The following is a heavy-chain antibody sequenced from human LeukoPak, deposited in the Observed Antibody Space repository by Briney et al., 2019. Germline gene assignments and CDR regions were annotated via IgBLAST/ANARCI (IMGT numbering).Heavy chain of an antibody. CDR3: ARDGVDTAMANAFDI. J-gene: IGHJ3*02. CDR1: GFTFSSYG. Sequence: GGSLRLSCAASGFTFSSYGMLWVRQAPGKGLEWVAVIWYDGSNKYYADSVKGRFTISRDNSKNTLYLQMNSLRAEDTAVYYCARDGVDTAMANAFDIWGQGTMVTVSS. D-gene: IGHD5-18*01. V-gene: IGHV3-33*01. CDR2: IWYDGSNK.